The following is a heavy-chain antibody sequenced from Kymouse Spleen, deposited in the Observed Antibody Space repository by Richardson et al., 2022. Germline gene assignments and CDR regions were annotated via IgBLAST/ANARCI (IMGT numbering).Heavy chain of an antibody. CDR3: AKDHRLWFGELYPLGYYYGMDV. CDR1: GFTFSSYG. V-gene: IGHV3-30*18. CDR2: ISYDGSNK. Sequence: QVQLVESGGGVVQPGRSLRLSCAASGFTFSSYGMHWVRQAPGKGLEWVAVISYDGSNKYYADSVKGRFTISRDNSKNTLYLQMNSLRAEDTAVYYCAKDHRLWFGELYPLGYYYGMDVWGQGTTVTVSS. J-gene: IGHJ6*02. D-gene: IGHD3-10*01.